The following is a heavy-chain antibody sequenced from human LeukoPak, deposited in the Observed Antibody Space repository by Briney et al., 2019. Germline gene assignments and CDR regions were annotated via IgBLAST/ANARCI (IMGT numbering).Heavy chain of an antibody. D-gene: IGHD3-10*01. CDR2: IRSEAYGGTT. CDR1: GFTFGDYT. Sequence: GGSLRLSCVASGFTFGDYTINWVRQAPVKGLEWVSFIRSEAYGGTTEYAASVKGRFTVSRDDSKSIAYLQMNSLETEDTAVYYCTRGRYCGSGSYLIDYWGQGTLVTVSS. J-gene: IGHJ4*02. CDR3: TRGRYCGSGSYLIDY. V-gene: IGHV3-49*04.